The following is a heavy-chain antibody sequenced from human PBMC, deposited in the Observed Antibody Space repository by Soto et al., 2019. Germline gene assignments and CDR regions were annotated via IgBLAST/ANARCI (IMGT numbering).Heavy chain of an antibody. CDR1: GFTFTGSA. CDR2: IRSKAYSYAT. V-gene: IGHV3-73*01. D-gene: IGHD3-3*01. J-gene: IGHJ3*02. Sequence: GGSLRLSCAASGFTFTGSAMHWVRQASGKGLEWVGHIRSKAYSYATAYAASVRGRFTISRDDSKNTVYLQMNSLKTDDTAVYYCTSGVDDIWGQGTMVTVSS. CDR3: TSGVDDI.